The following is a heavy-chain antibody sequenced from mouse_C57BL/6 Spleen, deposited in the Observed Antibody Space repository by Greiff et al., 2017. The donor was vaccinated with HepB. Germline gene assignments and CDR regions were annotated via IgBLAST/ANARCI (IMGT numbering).Heavy chain of an antibody. CDR1: GFSFNTYA. CDR2: IRSKSNNYAT. Sequence: EVQRVESGGGLVQPKGSLKLSCAASGFSFNTYAMNWVRQAPGKGLEWVARIRSKSNNYATYYADSVKDRFTISRDDSESMLYLQMNNLKTEDTAMYYCVRPHDGYYPAWFAYWGQGTLVTVSA. D-gene: IGHD2-3*01. J-gene: IGHJ3*01. V-gene: IGHV10-1*01. CDR3: VRPHDGYYPAWFAY.